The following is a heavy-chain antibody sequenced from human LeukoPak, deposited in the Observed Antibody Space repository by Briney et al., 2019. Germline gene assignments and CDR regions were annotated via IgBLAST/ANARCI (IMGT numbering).Heavy chain of an antibody. CDR3: ASGLAVGGVPDC. CDR1: GGSISSSSTYY. V-gene: IGHV4-39*01. D-gene: IGHD2-8*02. Sequence: SETLSLTCTVSGGSISSSSTYYWRLIRQPPGKGLAWIGSIYYSGTTYYNPSLKSRVTISVDTSKNQFSLKMTSVTAADTAVYYCASGLAVGGVPDCWGQGTLVIVSS. CDR2: IYYSGTT. J-gene: IGHJ4*02.